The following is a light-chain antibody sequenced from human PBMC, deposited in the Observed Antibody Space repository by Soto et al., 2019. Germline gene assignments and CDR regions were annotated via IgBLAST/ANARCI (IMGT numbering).Light chain of an antibody. CDR2: SNT. CDR3: QSYDRSLSASV. Sequence: SVLTQPPSVSGAPGQRVTISCTGTSSNTGAGYNVHWYQQLPGTAPKLLIYSNTNRPSGVPDRFSGSKSGTSASLAITGLQAEDEGDYYCQSYDRSLSASVFGGGTKLTVL. V-gene: IGLV1-40*01. J-gene: IGLJ3*02. CDR1: SSNTGAGYN.